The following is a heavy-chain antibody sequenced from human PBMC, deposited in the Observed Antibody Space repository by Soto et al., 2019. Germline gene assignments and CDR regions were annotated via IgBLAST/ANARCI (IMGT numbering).Heavy chain of an antibody. V-gene: IGHV4-59*01. J-gene: IGHJ3*02. CDR2: TYYSGST. Sequence: SENLSLPCTVSGGSISSYYWSWIRQPPGKGLEWIGYTYYSGSTNYNPSLKSRVTISVDTSKNQFSLKLSSVTAADTAVYYCARGMGNDAFDIWGQGTMVTVSS. D-gene: IGHD7-27*01. CDR3: ARGMGNDAFDI. CDR1: GGSISSYY.